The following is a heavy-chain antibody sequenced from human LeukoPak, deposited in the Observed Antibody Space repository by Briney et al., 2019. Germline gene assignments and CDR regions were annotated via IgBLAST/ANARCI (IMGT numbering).Heavy chain of an antibody. CDR3: ARGDVYCSSTSCYSWFDP. J-gene: IGHJ5*02. Sequence: SETLSLTCTVSGGSISSHYWSWIRQPPGKGLEWIGYIYYSGSTNYNPSLKSRVTISVDTSKNQSSLKLSSVTAADTAVYYCARGDVYCSSTSCYSWFDPWGQGTLVTVSS. CDR2: IYYSGST. CDR1: GGSISSHY. D-gene: IGHD2-2*01. V-gene: IGHV4-59*11.